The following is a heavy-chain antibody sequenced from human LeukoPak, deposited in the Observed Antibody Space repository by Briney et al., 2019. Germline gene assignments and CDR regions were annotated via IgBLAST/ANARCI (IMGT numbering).Heavy chain of an antibody. Sequence: SETLSLTCAVYGGSFSGYYWSWIRQPPGKGLEWIGEINHSGSTNYNPSLKSRVTISVDTSKNQFSLKLSSVTAADTAVYYCVCDSGSCDYWGQGTLVTVSS. D-gene: IGHD1-26*01. CDR1: GGSFSGYY. CDR2: INHSGST. J-gene: IGHJ4*02. V-gene: IGHV4-34*01. CDR3: VCDSGSCDY.